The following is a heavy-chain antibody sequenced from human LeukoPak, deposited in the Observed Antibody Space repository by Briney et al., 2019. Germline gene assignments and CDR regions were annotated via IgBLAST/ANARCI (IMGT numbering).Heavy chain of an antibody. CDR1: GFTFSTYA. D-gene: IGHD2-21*02. V-gene: IGHV3-23*01. CDR3: AKDRGDLPPYFDY. Sequence: GGSLRLSCPASGFTFSTYAMRWVRQAPGKGLEWVSAISGSGGSTYYADSVKGRFTISRDNSKNTLYLQMNSLRAEDTAVYYCAKDRGDLPPYFDYWGQGTLVTVSS. J-gene: IGHJ4*02. CDR2: ISGSGGST.